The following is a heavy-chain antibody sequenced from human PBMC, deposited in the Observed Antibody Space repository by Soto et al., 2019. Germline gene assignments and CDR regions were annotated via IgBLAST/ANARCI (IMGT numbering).Heavy chain of an antibody. CDR1: GFVFSSYS. J-gene: IGHJ6*02. V-gene: IGHV3-21*01. CDR3: AREVIEVTNGMDV. Sequence: EVILVESGGGLVKPGGSLRLSCANSGFVFSSYSMNWVRRAPGKGLEWVSAISASGSYTFHADSVKGRFTISRDNANNLLYLQMSSLRAEDTAVYYCAREVIEVTNGMDVWGQGTTVTVSS. CDR2: ISASGSYT. D-gene: IGHD2-21*01.